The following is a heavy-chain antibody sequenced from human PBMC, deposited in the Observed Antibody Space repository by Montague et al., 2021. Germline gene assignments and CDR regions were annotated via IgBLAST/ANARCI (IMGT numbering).Heavy chain of an antibody. D-gene: IGHD1-1*01. J-gene: IGHJ4*02. CDR3: ARVDDHGHSDY. Sequence: SETRSLTCTVSGGFISGYWSWIRQPPGKGLEWLGYIYYTGTTKYNPSLRSRVTISVDTSKNQFSLKLSSVTAADTAVYYCARVDDHGHSDYWGQGTLVTVSS. V-gene: IGHV4-59*12. CDR2: IYYTGTT. CDR1: GGFISGY.